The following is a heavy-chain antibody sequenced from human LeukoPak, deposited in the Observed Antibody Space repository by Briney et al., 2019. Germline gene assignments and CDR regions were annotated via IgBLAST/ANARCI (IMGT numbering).Heavy chain of an antibody. D-gene: IGHD3-10*01. CDR2: ISGSGDST. J-gene: IGHJ4*02. V-gene: IGHV3-23*01. Sequence: GGSLRLSCAASGFTFSSYAMSWVRQAPGKGLEWVSAISGSGDSTYYADSVKGRFTISRDNTKSTLYLQMNSLRAEDTAVYFCAREISGDSNFDSWGQGTLATVSS. CDR3: AREISGDSNFDS. CDR1: GFTFSSYA.